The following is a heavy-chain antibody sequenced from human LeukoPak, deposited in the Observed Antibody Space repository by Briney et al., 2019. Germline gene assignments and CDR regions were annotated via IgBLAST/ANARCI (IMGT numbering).Heavy chain of an antibody. CDR3: ARVWSSGSPSSDY. V-gene: IGHV1-18*01. Sequence: GASVKVSCKASGYTFTNFGVSWVRQAPGQGLEWVAWINTYSGYTNSAQNLQGRLTITTDTPTSTAYMELSSLRSEDTAVYYCARVWSSGSPSSDYWGQGTLVTVSS. D-gene: IGHD1-26*01. CDR1: GYTFTNFG. CDR2: INTYSGYT. J-gene: IGHJ4*02.